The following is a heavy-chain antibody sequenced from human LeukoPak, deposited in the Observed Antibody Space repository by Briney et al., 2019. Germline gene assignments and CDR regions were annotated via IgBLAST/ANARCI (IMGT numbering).Heavy chain of an antibody. CDR1: GFTFSSYG. J-gene: IGHJ6*02. D-gene: IGHD3-16*01. V-gene: IGHV3-33*01. Sequence: GGSLRLSCAASGFTFSSYGMHWVRQAPGKGLEWVAVIWYDGSNKYYADSVKGRFTISRDNSKNTLYLQMNSLRAEDTAVYYCATDLGYYYGMDVWGRGTTVTVSS. CDR2: IWYDGSNK. CDR3: ATDLGYYYGMDV.